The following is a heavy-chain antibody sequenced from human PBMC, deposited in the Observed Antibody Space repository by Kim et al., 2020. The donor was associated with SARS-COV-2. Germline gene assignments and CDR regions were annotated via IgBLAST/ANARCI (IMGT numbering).Heavy chain of an antibody. CDR1: GFTFSSYG. CDR3: AKNHFDWLPHFRYYYYMDV. D-gene: IGHD3-9*01. J-gene: IGHJ6*03. CDR2: ISYDGSNK. V-gene: IGHV3-30*18. Sequence: GGSLRLSCAASGFTFSSYGMHWVRQAPGKGLEWVAVISYDGSNKYYADSVKGRFTISRDNSKNTLYLQMNSLRAEDTAVYYCAKNHFDWLPHFRYYYYMDVWGKGTTVTVSS.